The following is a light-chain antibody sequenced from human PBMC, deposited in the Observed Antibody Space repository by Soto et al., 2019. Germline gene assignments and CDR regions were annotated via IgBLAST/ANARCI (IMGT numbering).Light chain of an antibody. Sequence: QSALTQPRSVSGSPGQSVTISCTGTSSDVGGYNYVSWYQQHPGKAPKLIIYDVTKRPSGVPDRFSGSKSGNTASLTISGLHAEDEGDYYCCSYAATFVVFGGGTKLTVL. CDR3: CSYAATFVV. CDR1: SSDVGGYNY. CDR2: DVT. V-gene: IGLV2-11*01. J-gene: IGLJ2*01.